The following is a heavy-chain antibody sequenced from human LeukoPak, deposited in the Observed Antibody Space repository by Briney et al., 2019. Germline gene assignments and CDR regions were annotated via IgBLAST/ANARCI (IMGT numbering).Heavy chain of an antibody. V-gene: IGHV4-59*01. Sequence: PSETLSLTCTVSGGSISSYYWSWLRQPPGKGLEWIGYIYYSGSTNYNPSLKSRVTISVDTSKNQFSLKLSSVTAADTAVYYCARDGWNSSGWFDYWGQGTLVTVSS. CDR3: ARDGWNSSGWFDY. D-gene: IGHD6-19*01. CDR1: GGSISSYY. CDR2: IYYSGST. J-gene: IGHJ5*01.